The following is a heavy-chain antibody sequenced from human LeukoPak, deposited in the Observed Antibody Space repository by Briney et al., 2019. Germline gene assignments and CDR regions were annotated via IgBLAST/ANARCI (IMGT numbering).Heavy chain of an antibody. V-gene: IGHV3-30*18. Sequence: GGSLRLSCAASGFTFSIYGMHWVRQAPGKGLEWVAVISYDGSNKYYADSVKGRFTISRDNSKNTLYLQMNSLRAEDTAVYYCAKGLLNQIGYYYYGMDVWGKGTTVSVPS. CDR1: GFTFSIYG. J-gene: IGHJ6*04. D-gene: IGHD1-14*01. CDR3: AKGLLNQIGYYYYGMDV. CDR2: ISYDGSNK.